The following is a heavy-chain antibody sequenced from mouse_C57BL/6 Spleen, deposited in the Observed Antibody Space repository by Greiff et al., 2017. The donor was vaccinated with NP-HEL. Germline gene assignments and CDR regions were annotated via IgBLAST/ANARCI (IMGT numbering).Heavy chain of an antibody. J-gene: IGHJ3*01. Sequence: EVQLVESGGGLVQSGRSLRLSCATSGFTFSDFYMEWVRQAPGKGLEWIAASRNKANDYTTEYSASVKGRFIVSRDTSQSILYLQMNALRAEDTAIYYCARDADGSFAYWGQGTLVTVSA. CDR1: GFTFSDFY. CDR3: ARDADGSFAY. V-gene: IGHV7-1*01. D-gene: IGHD1-1*01. CDR2: SRNKANDYTT.